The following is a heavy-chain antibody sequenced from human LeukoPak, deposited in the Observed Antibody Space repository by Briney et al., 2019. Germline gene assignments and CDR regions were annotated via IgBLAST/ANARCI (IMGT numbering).Heavy chain of an antibody. D-gene: IGHD6-13*01. J-gene: IGHJ4*02. V-gene: IGHV4-61*05. Sequence: SETLSLTCTVACASISISSYYWGWLRQPPGKGPQGIVDIDYSGSVSYHPSLESRFTISVDTSKSQFSLKLSSVTAADTAVYYCARGGGYGSSWSYWGQGTPVTVSS. CDR1: CASISISSYY. CDR2: IDYSGSV. CDR3: ARGGGYGSSWSY.